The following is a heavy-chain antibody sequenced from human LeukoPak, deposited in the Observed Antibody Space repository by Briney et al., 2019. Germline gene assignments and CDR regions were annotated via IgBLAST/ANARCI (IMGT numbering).Heavy chain of an antibody. Sequence: GASVKVSCKVSGYTLTELSMHWVRQAPGKGLEWMGGLDPEDGETIYAQKFQGRVTMTEDTSTDTAYMELSSLRSEDTAVYYCATKPPYYYDSSVPPYEYFQHWGQGTLVTVSS. V-gene: IGHV1-24*01. CDR1: GYTLTELS. J-gene: IGHJ1*01. CDR2: LDPEDGET. D-gene: IGHD3-22*01. CDR3: ATKPPYYYDSSVPPYEYFQH.